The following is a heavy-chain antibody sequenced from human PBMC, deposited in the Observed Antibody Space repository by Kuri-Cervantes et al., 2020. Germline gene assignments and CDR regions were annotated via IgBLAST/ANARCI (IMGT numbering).Heavy chain of an antibody. CDR2: IYTSGST. CDR3: ASYSGSYQTREWVDAFDI. J-gene: IGHJ3*02. Sequence: GSLRLSCTVSGGSISSYYWSWIRQPAGKGLEWIGRIYTSGSTNYNPSLKSRVTISVDTSKNQFSLKLSSVTAADTAVYYCASYSGSYQTREWVDAFDIWGQGTMVTVSS. V-gene: IGHV4-4*07. CDR1: GGSISSYY. D-gene: IGHD1-26*01.